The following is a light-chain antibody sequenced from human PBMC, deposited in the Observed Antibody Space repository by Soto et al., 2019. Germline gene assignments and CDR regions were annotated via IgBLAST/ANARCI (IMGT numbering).Light chain of an antibody. J-gene: IGKJ4*01. Sequence: DIVMTQSPDSLAVSLGERATFNCTSRQNLLSSSNNRSYLAWYQQKPGLPPKLLIYWASTRESGVPDRFSGSGSGTDFTLTISSLQAEDVALFYCQQYYATPLTFGGGTKVDIK. V-gene: IGKV4-1*01. CDR2: WAS. CDR3: QQYYATPLT. CDR1: QNLLSSSNNRSY.